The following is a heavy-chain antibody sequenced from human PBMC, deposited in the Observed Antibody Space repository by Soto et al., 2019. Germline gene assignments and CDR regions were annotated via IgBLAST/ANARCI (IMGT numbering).Heavy chain of an antibody. J-gene: IGHJ4*02. CDR2: IKSETDGGAT. V-gene: IGHV3-15*07. CDR3: TTDKSY. Sequence: EVQLVESGGGLVKPGGSLRLSCAASGFIVSNAWVNWVRQAPGKGLEWVGRIKSETDGGATDYGTPVEGRFTISRDDSKSTLYLQMNSLKTEDPAVYYCTTDKSYWGQGTLVTVSA. CDR1: GFIVSNAW.